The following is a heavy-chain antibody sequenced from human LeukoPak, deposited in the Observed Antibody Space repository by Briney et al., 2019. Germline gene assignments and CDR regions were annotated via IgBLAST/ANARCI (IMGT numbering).Heavy chain of an antibody. CDR2: INPNSGGT. CDR3: ARTEEWELLSFDY. CDR1: GYTFTGYY. Sequence: ASVKVSCKASGYTFTGYYIHWVRQAPGQGLEWMGWINPNSGGTNYAQKFQGRVTMTRDTSISTAYMDLSRLRSDDTAVYYCARTEEWELLSFDYWGQGTLVTVSS. V-gene: IGHV1-2*02. J-gene: IGHJ4*02. D-gene: IGHD1-26*01.